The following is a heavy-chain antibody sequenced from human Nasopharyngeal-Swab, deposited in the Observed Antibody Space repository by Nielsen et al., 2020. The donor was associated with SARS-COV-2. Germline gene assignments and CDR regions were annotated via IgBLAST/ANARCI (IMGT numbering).Heavy chain of an antibody. CDR2: RDWGAET. J-gene: IGHJ6*02. CDR1: GFSLRTRGLC. D-gene: IGHD2-21*02. V-gene: IGHV2-70*11. CDR3: ARSRIVVVTGGGYGLDV. Sequence: SGPPLAIPTHTFTLTCNFSGFSLRTRGLCVTWIRQPPGKALSWLARRDWGAETHYNTSLKTRLTISEDTSKNQVVLTMTNMDPVDTATYYCARSRIVVVTGGGYGLDVWGQGTTVTVSS.